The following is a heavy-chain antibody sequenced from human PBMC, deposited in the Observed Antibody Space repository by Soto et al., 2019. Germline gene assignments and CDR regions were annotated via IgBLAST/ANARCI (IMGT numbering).Heavy chain of an antibody. J-gene: IGHJ4*02. CDR2: IYDSGST. D-gene: IGHD3-3*01. CDR1: GGSISSSSYY. V-gene: IGHV4-39*01. CDR3: AGGHDYDFWSGYYLS. Sequence: QLQLQESGPGLVKPSETLSLTCTVSGGSISSSSYYWGWIRQPPGKGLEWIGSIYDSGSTYYNSSLKSRVTISVDTSKNQFSLMLSSVTAADTAVYYCAGGHDYDFWSGYYLSWGQGTLVTVSS.